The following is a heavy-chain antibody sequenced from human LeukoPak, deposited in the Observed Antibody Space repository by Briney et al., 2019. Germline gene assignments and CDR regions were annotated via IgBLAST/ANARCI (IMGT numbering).Heavy chain of an antibody. D-gene: IGHD3-3*01. CDR1: GYTFTYYY. CDR2: ISPNSGGT. J-gene: IGHJ4*02. V-gene: IGHV1-2*02. Sequence: ASVKVSCKASGYTFTYYYVHWVRQAPGQGLEWMGCISPNSGGTHYAQNFQGRVTMTRDTPISTAYMELSRLRSDDTAVYFCARLPYDEPDYWGQGTLVTVSS. CDR3: ARLPYDEPDY.